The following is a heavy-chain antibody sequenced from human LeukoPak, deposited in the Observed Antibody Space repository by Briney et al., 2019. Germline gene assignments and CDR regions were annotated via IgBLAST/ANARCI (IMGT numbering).Heavy chain of an antibody. D-gene: IGHD1-26*01. CDR1: GFPFSTFA. CDR2: MEKELNGYAT. Sequence: GGSLRLSCAASGFPFSTFAMHWVRRAPGKGLEWIGLMEKELNGYATAYAASVRGRFTISRDDSQNTAYLQMDSLKTEDTALYYCTRDSGTYNWLDPWGQGTLVTVSS. V-gene: IGHV3-73*01. CDR3: TRDSGTYNWLDP. J-gene: IGHJ5*02.